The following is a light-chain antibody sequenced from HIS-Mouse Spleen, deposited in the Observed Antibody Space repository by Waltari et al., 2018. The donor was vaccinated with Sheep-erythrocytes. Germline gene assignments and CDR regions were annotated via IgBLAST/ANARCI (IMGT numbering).Light chain of an antibody. CDR2: DVS. Sequence: QSALTQPRPVSGSPGQSVTLPCTGTSSSVGGSNYVSWYQQNPGKAPKLMIYDVSKRPSGVPDRFSGSKSGNTASLAISGLQSEDEADYYCAAWDDSLNGWVFGGGTKLTVL. CDR1: SSSVGGSNY. V-gene: IGLV2-11*01. CDR3: AAWDDSLNGWV. J-gene: IGLJ3*02.